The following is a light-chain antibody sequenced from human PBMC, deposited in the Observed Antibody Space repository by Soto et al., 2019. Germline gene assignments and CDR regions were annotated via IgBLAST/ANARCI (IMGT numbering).Light chain of an antibody. CDR3: QQRSNWPPSIT. V-gene: IGKV3-11*01. CDR2: DAS. Sequence: IVMTQSPATLSVSPGERATFSCRASQNIYSNIAWYQQRPGQAPRLLIYDASDRATGIPARFSGSGSGTDFTLTISSLEPEDFAVYYCQQRSNWPPSITFGQGTRLEIK. CDR1: QNIYSN. J-gene: IGKJ5*01.